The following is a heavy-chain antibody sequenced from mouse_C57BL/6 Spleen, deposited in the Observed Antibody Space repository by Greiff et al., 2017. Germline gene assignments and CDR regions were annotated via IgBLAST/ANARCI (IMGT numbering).Heavy chain of an antibody. Sequence: QVQLQQSGPELVKPGASVKISCKASGYTFTDSYINWVKQRPGQGLEWIGWIFPGSGSTYYTEKFKGKATLTVHNSSSTAYMVLSSLTSEDSAVYCCARSVYGCSYFDYWGQGTTRTVSS. CDR1: GYTFTDSY. J-gene: IGHJ2*01. D-gene: IGHD1-1*01. V-gene: IGHV1-75*01. CDR3: ARSVYGCSYFDY. CDR2: IFPGSGST.